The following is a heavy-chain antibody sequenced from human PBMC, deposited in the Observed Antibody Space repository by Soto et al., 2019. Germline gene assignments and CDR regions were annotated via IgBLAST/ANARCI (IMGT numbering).Heavy chain of an antibody. CDR3: ARDQGVVVTADNWFDP. Sequence: SETLSLTCTVSGGSITDYSWVWIRQPAGKGLEWIGRIFSSGSTNYNPSLTGRITMSLDTSKTQFSLKLNSATATDTAVYFCARDQGVVVTADNWFDPWGQGILVTVSS. CDR2: IFSSGST. D-gene: IGHD2-21*02. CDR1: GGSITDYS. V-gene: IGHV4-4*07. J-gene: IGHJ5*02.